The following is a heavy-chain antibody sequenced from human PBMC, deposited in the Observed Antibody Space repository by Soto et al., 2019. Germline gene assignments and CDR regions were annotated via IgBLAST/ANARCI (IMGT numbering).Heavy chain of an antibody. V-gene: IGHV4-30-4*01. CDR1: GVSISSGDYY. Sequence: PSETLSLTCTVSGVSISSGDYYWSWIRQPPGKGLEWIGYIYYSGSTYYNPSLKSRVTISVDTSKNQFSLKLSSVTAADTAVYYCARVGTLSYYYHYWGQGTLVTVSS. CDR3: ARVGTLSYYYHY. D-gene: IGHD3-22*01. J-gene: IGHJ4*02. CDR2: IYYSGST.